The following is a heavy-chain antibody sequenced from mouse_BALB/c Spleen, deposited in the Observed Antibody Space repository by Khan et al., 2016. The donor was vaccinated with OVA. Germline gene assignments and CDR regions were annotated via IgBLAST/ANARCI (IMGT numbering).Heavy chain of an antibody. J-gene: IGHJ3*01. V-gene: IGHV1-4*01. CDR1: GYTFTTYT. Sequence: VQLQQSGAELARPGASVKMSCKASGYTFTTYTIHWVKQRPGQGLEWIGYIIPTNDYTNYNQKFKDRATLTADKYSSTAYMQLISLTSEDSAVYYCAREGAYYRSDGWFAYWGQGTLVTVSA. CDR3: AREGAYYRSDGWFAY. CDR2: IIPTNDYT. D-gene: IGHD2-14*01.